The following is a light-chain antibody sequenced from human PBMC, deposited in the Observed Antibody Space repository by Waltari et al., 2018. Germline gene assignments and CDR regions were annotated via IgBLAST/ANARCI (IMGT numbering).Light chain of an antibody. V-gene: IGKV1-6*02. CDR3: LQDSNYPFT. J-gene: IGKJ3*01. Sequence: AIQMTQSPSSLSASVGDRVTITCRASQGIRNDLGWYQQKPGKPPKLLIYAASTLQTGGPSRFSGSGFGTDFTLTISSLQPADFATYYCLQDSNYPFTFGPGTKVDIK. CDR2: AAS. CDR1: QGIRND.